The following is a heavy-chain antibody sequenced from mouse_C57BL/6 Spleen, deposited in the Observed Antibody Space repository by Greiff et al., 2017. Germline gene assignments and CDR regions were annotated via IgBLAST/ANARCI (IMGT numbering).Heavy chain of an antibody. V-gene: IGHV1-50*01. CDR2: IDPSDSYT. Sequence: QVQLQQPGAELVKPGASVKLSCKASGYTFTSYWMQWVKQRPGQGLEWIGEIDPSDSYTNYNQKFKGKATLTVDTSSSTAYMQLSSLTSEDSAVYYGARDYYGRGYFDYWGQGTTLTVSS. CDR1: GYTFTSYW. D-gene: IGHD1-1*01. CDR3: ARDYYGRGYFDY. J-gene: IGHJ2*01.